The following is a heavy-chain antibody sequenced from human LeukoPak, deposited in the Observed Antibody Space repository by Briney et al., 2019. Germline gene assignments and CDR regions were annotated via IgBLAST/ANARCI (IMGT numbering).Heavy chain of an antibody. J-gene: IGHJ5*02. CDR1: GFSLRTTGLG. Sequence: ESGPTLVNPTQTLTLTCTFSGFSLRTTGLGVGWIRQPPGKALEWLALIYWNDDKRYSPSLKSRLTITKDTSKNQVVLTVTNMDPVDTATYYCAHRRWTDLFDPWGQGTLVTVSS. CDR3: AHRRWTDLFDP. V-gene: IGHV2-5*01. D-gene: IGHD2-15*01. CDR2: IYWNDDK.